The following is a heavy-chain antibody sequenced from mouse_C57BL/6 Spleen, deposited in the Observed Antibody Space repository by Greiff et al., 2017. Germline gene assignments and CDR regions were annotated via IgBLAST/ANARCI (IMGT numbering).Heavy chain of an antibody. CDR2: IRNKANGYTT. Sequence: EVQLVESGGGLVQPGGSLSLSCAASGFTFTDYYMSWVRQPPGKALEWLGFIRNKANGYTTEYSASVKGRFTISRDNSQSILYLQMNALRAEDSATYYCARLLRSDYFDYWGQGTTLTVSS. CDR3: ARLLRSDYFDY. V-gene: IGHV7-3*01. D-gene: IGHD1-1*01. CDR1: GFTFTDYY. J-gene: IGHJ2*01.